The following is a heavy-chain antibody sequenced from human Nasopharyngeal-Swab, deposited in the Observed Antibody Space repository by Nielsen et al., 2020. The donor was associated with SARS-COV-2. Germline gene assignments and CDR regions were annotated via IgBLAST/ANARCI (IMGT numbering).Heavy chain of an antibody. D-gene: IGHD2-2*03. CDR1: GFTFSTYS. CDR3: LRGMAGYGWFDP. V-gene: IGHV3-21*01. CDR2: ISSSSSYI. Sequence: GESLKISCAASGFTFSTYSMNWVRQAPGKGLEWVSSISSSSSYIYYADSLKGRFTISRDNAKNSLYLQMNSLRDEDTAVYYCLRGMAGYGWFDPWGQGILVTVSS. J-gene: IGHJ5*02.